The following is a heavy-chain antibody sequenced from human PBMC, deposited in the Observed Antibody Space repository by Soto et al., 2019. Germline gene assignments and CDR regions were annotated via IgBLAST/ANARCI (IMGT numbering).Heavy chain of an antibody. J-gene: IGHJ6*02. CDR1: RGTFNTSP. CDR2: ILPVFGTV. D-gene: IGHD3-3*01. Sequence: QVQLAQSGAEVKKPGSSVRVSCQTSRGTFNTSPISWMRQAPGQGLEWLGDILPVFGTVNYAQQFQDRLILTADESTTSVCNEVSRLTPEETAVYFCATPHLRGRHYYLRSPPTASLYHYGLGVWCQGTTVIVSS. CDR3: ATPHLRGRHYYLRSPPTASLYHYGLGV. V-gene: IGHV1-69*01.